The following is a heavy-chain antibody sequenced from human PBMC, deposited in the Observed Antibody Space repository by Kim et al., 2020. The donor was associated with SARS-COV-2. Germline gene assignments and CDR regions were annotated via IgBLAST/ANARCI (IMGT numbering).Heavy chain of an antibody. D-gene: IGHD6-19*01. Sequence: SVKVSCKASGGTFSSYTISWVRQAPGQGLEWMGRIIPILGIANYAQKFQGRVTITADKSTSTAYMELSSLRSEDTAVYYCARDRGGPSSGWFWFDPWGQGTLVTVSS. V-gene: IGHV1-69*04. CDR1: GGTFSSYT. J-gene: IGHJ5*02. CDR2: IIPILGIA. CDR3: ARDRGGPSSGWFWFDP.